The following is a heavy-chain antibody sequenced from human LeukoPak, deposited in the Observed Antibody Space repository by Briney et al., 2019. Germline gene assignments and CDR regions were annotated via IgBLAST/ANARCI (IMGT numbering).Heavy chain of an antibody. CDR2: KSYDGSNA. V-gene: IGHV3-30*18. D-gene: IGHD3-22*01. CDR3: AKDSSPYPDSTGYFGDY. CDR1: GFTFTTYG. J-gene: IGHJ4*02. Sequence: GGSLRLSCAGSGFTFTTYGMHWVRQAPGRGLEWVAVKSYDGSNAYYADSVKGRFTISRDNSKNTLYLQMNSLRAEDTAVYFCAKDSSPYPDSTGYFGDYWGQGTLVTVSS.